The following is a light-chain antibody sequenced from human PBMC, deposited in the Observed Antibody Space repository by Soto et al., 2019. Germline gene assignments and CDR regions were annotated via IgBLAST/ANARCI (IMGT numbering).Light chain of an antibody. CDR1: RGVSANY. J-gene: IGKJ1*01. CDR2: GAS. Sequence: ENLLTQSPGTLSLSPGEGATLSCRASRGVSANYLAWYQQKPGQAPTLLIYGASIRAAGIPDRFSGSGSGADFTLTISRLEPGDFAMYYCQQYGTSPQTFGQGTKVDIK. V-gene: IGKV3-20*01. CDR3: QQYGTSPQT.